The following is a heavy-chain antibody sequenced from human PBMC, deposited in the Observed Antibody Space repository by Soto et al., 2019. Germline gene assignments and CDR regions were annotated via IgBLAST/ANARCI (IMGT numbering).Heavy chain of an antibody. CDR3: AKDKMEQWLVGGYYDY. Sequence: EVQLLESGGGLVQPGGSLRLSCAAAGFTFSSHAMSWVRQAPGKGLEWVSSTIASGGRSYHADSVRGRFTISRDNSKNTLYLQMNSLRADYTAIYYCAKDKMEQWLVGGYYDYWGQGAPVTVSS. J-gene: IGHJ4*02. CDR2: TIASGGRS. CDR1: GFTFSSHA. D-gene: IGHD6-19*01. V-gene: IGHV3-23*01.